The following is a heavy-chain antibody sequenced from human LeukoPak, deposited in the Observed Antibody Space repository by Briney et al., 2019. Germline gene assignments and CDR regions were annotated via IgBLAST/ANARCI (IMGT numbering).Heavy chain of an antibody. V-gene: IGHV3-23*01. Sequence: AGGSLRLSCAASGFTFSSYAMSWVRQALGKGLEWVSVISSSGGSTYYADSVKGRFTISRDNSKNTLYLQMNSLRVEDTAVYYCAKDPYGYNSYYFDYWGQGTLGTVSS. D-gene: IGHD5-24*01. J-gene: IGHJ4*02. CDR1: GFTFSSYA. CDR3: AKDPYGYNSYYFDY. CDR2: ISSSGGST.